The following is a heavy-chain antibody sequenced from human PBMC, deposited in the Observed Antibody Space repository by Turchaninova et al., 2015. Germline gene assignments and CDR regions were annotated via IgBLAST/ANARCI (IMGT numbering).Heavy chain of an antibody. CDR2: IKQDGREK. Sequence: EVQLVESGGGLVQPGGSLSLTGAASGFTFSKYYMNWARQAPGKGLEWVATIKQDGREKYYVDSLTGRFTISRDNAKNSLYLQMDSLRAEDTAVYYCARVVVRLGYAFDLWGQGTMVTVSS. V-gene: IGHV3-7*01. D-gene: IGHD3-10*02. CDR3: ARVVVRLGYAFDL. J-gene: IGHJ3*01. CDR1: GFTFSKYY.